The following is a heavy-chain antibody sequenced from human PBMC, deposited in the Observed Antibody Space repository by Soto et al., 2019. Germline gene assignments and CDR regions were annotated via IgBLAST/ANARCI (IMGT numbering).Heavy chain of an antibody. Sequence: GGSLRLSCAASGFTVSSNYMSWVRQAPGKGLEWVSVIYSGGSTYYADSVKGRFTISRDNSKNTLYLQMNSLRAEDTAVYYCAPIAVAGSPPLYYYYYGMDVWGQGTTVTVSS. J-gene: IGHJ6*02. CDR2: IYSGGST. CDR3: APIAVAGSPPLYYYYYGMDV. V-gene: IGHV3-53*01. D-gene: IGHD6-19*01. CDR1: GFTVSSNY.